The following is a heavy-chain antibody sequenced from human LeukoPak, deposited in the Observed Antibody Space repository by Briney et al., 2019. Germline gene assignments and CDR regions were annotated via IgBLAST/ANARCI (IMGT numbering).Heavy chain of an antibody. J-gene: IGHJ3*02. CDR1: GGSISSGAYY. D-gene: IGHD5-24*01. CDR2: IYNSGST. Sequence: SETLSLTCTVSGGSISSGAYYWTWIRQHPGKGLEWIGYIYNSGSTNYNPSLKSRVTMSVDTSKNQFSLKLSSVTAADTAVYYCARDPELTYKEAFDIWGQGTMVTVSS. V-gene: IGHV4-61*08. CDR3: ARDPELTYKEAFDI.